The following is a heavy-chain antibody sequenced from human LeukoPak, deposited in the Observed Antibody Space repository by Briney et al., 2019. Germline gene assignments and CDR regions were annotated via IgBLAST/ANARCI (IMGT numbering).Heavy chain of an antibody. V-gene: IGHV4-34*01. CDR3: ARDGWLRFFDY. CDR1: GGSFSGYY. Sequence: SETLSLTCAVYGGSFSGYYWSWIRQPPGKGLEWIGEINHSGSTNYNPSLKSRVTISVDTSKNQFSLKLSSVTAADTAVYYCARDGWLRFFDYWSQGTLVTVSS. J-gene: IGHJ4*02. CDR2: INHSGST. D-gene: IGHD5-12*01.